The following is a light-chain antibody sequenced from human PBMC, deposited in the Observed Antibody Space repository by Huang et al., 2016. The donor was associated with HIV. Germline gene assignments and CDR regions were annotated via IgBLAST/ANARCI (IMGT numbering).Light chain of an antibody. CDR1: QDISIW. J-gene: IGKJ5*01. CDR3: LQADISPRS. V-gene: IGKV1-12*01. Sequence: DIQMTQSPSSVSASEGDTVTITCRASQDISIWLAWYQQKPREAPTLLIHSASIWVSGVPSRFSGSGSGTNFSLTINGLQPDDFATYYCLQADISPRSFGQGTRLDIQ. CDR2: SAS.